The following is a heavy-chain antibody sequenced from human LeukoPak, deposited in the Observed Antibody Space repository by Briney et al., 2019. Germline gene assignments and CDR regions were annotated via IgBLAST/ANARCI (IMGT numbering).Heavy chain of an antibody. CDR2: IKEDGSDK. CDR1: GFTFSNSW. Sequence: GGSLRLSCLAPGFTFSNSWMTWVRQAPGRGLEWVANIKEDGSDKQYVDSVRGRFTISRDNAKNSVSLQMDGLRAEDTAVYHCVRESDVWSGPGIGRPLDVWGKGTTVTVSS. D-gene: IGHD3-3*01. J-gene: IGHJ6*04. V-gene: IGHV3-7*01. CDR3: VRESDVWSGPGIGRPLDV.